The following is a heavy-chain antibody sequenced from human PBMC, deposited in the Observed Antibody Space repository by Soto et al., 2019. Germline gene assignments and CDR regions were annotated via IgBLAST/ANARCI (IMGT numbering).Heavy chain of an antibody. D-gene: IGHD6-6*01. Sequence: HPGGSLRLSCAASGFTFSSYAMSWVRQAPGKGLEWVSAISGSGGSTYYADSVKGRFTISRDNSKNTLYLQMNSLRAEDTAVYYCAKDRRLLIIAARPGGLDYWGQGTLVTVSS. CDR1: GFTFSSYA. CDR3: AKDRRLLIIAARPGGLDY. J-gene: IGHJ4*02. V-gene: IGHV3-23*01. CDR2: ISGSGGST.